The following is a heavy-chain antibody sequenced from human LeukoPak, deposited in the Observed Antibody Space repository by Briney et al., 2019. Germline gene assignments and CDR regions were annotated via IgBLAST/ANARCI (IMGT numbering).Heavy chain of an antibody. D-gene: IGHD3-22*01. CDR3: AKGDSSGWDTPADI. CDR1: GFTFSSYA. V-gene: IGHV3-23*01. CDR2: ITGSGGNT. Sequence: GGSLRLSCAASGFTFSSYAMSWVRQAPGKGLECVSGITGSGGNTFYADSVKGRFTISRDTSKNTPYLQMNSLRAEDTAIYYCAKGDSSGWDTPADIRGQGTMVTVSS. J-gene: IGHJ3*02.